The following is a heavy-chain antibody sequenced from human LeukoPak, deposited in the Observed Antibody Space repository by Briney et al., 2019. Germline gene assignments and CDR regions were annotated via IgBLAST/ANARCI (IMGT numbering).Heavy chain of an antibody. D-gene: IGHD5-12*01. CDR3: ARKRSYSGYSGYDPRGYFDY. Sequence: PSETLSLTCTVSGGSISSYYWSWIRQPPGKGLEWIGYICYSGSTNYNPSLKSRVTISVDTSKNQFSLKLSSVTAADTAVYYCARKRSYSGYSGYDPRGYFDYWGQGTLVTVSS. CDR1: GGSISSYY. V-gene: IGHV4-59*01. CDR2: ICYSGST. J-gene: IGHJ4*02.